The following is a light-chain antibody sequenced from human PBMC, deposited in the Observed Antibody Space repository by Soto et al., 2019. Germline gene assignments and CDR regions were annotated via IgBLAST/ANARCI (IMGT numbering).Light chain of an antibody. CDR1: QPLNNN. CDR3: QKYEKWPPSIT. CDR2: GAS. J-gene: IGKJ5*01. Sequence: PQSPGTLGTSPGDRGSHDCSAGQPLNNNVAWYQHKPGQAPRLLIYGASTRATGISARFSGSGSGTEFTLTISSLPSQDFAVYYCQKYEKWPPSITLGEGTRLEIK. V-gene: IGKV3-15*01.